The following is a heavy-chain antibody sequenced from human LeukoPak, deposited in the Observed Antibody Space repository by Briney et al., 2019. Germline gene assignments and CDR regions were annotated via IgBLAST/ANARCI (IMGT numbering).Heavy chain of an antibody. D-gene: IGHD2-2*01. CDR3: ARVHCSSTSCYLGY. V-gene: IGHV1-2*02. CDR1: GYTFTGYY. Sequence: GASVKVSCKASGYTFTGYYMHWVRQAPGQGLEWMGWINPNSGGTNYAQKFQGRVTMTRDTSISTAYMELSRLGSDDTAVYYCARVHCSSTSCYLGYWGQGTLVTVSS. J-gene: IGHJ4*02. CDR2: INPNSGGT.